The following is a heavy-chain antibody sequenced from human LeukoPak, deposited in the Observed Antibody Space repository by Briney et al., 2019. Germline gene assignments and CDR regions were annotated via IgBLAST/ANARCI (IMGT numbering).Heavy chain of an antibody. CDR2: ISYDGSNK. Sequence: PGGSLRLSCAASTFTFSSYAMHWVRQAPGKGLEWVAVISYDGSNKYYADSVKGRFTISRDNSKNTLYLQMNSLRAEDTAVYYCARALGYCSGGSCSGYWGQGTLVTVSS. D-gene: IGHD2-15*01. CDR1: TFTFSSYA. CDR3: ARALGYCSGGSCSGY. J-gene: IGHJ4*02. V-gene: IGHV3-30*04.